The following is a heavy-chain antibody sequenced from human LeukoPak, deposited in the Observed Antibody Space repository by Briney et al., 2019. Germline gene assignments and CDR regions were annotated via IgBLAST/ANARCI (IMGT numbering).Heavy chain of an antibody. Sequence: GGSLRLSCAASGFTSSSYSMNWVRQAPGKGLEWVSSISSSSSYIYYADSVKGRFTVSRDNAKNSLYLQMNSLRAEDTAVYYCARDPIWQQQLFDYWGQGTLVTVSS. CDR3: ARDPIWQQQLFDY. D-gene: IGHD6-13*01. V-gene: IGHV3-21*01. CDR1: GFTSSSYS. CDR2: ISSSSSYI. J-gene: IGHJ4*02.